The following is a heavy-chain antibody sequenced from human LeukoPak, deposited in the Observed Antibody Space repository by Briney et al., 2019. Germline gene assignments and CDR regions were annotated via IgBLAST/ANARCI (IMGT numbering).Heavy chain of an antibody. J-gene: IGHJ4*02. CDR1: GFTFRTSS. CDR3: ARVGDYGDYVLDY. D-gene: IGHD4-17*01. CDR2: ISSSSRYV. V-gene: IGHV3-21*01. Sequence: GGSLRLSCAASGFTFRTSSMSWVRRAPGKGLEWVSSISSSSRYVYADSVKGRFTISRDNAKNSLYLQMDSLRAEDTAVYYCARVGDYGDYVLDYWGQGTLVTVPS.